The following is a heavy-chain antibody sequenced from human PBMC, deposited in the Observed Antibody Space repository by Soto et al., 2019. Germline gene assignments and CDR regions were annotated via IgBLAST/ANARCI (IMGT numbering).Heavy chain of an antibody. CDR1: GFTCSDAW. V-gene: IGHV3-15*05. CDR3: TTDPRVGGRRFEY. D-gene: IGHD2-15*01. CDR2: IKSKGDGGTT. Sequence: EVALVESGGGPVEPGGSLTLSCAASGFTCSDAWMNWVRQAPGKGLEWVGRIKSKGDGGTTDYAAPVKGRITISRHDSKNTLCLQMNSLSTEDTAVYYCTTDPRVGGRRFEYWGQGALVIVSS. J-gene: IGHJ4*02.